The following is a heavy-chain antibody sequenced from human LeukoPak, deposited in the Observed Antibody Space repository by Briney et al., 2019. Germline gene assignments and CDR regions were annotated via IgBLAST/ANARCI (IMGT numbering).Heavy chain of an antibody. D-gene: IGHD2-21*02. CDR1: GGSISSGSYY. CDR2: IYTSGST. CDR3: ASRGDYWFDP. J-gene: IGHJ5*02. Sequence: SETLSLTCTVSGGSISSGSYYWSWIRQPAGKGLEWIGRIYTSGSTNYNPSLKSRVTISVDTSKNQFSLKLSSVTAADTAVYYCASRGDYWFDPWGQGTLVTVSS. V-gene: IGHV4-61*02.